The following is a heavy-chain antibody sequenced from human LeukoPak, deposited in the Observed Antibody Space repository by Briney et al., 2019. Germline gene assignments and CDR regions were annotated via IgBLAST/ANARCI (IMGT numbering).Heavy chain of an antibody. Sequence: GGSLRLSCAASGFTFSSYAMHWVRQAPGKGLEWVAVISYDGSNKYYADTVKGRFTISRDNAKNSLYLQMHSLRAEDTAVYYCARGPLVRGPDYWGQGTLVTVSS. CDR1: GFTFSSYA. CDR3: ARGPLVRGPDY. V-gene: IGHV3-30*04. J-gene: IGHJ4*02. CDR2: ISYDGSNK. D-gene: IGHD3-10*02.